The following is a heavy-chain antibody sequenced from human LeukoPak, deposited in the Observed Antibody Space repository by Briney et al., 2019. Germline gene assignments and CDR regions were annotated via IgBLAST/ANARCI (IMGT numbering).Heavy chain of an antibody. CDR1: GFTFSSYA. J-gene: IGHJ4*02. Sequence: GGSLRPSCAASGFTFSSYAMSRVRQAPGKGLEWVSAISGSGGGTYYADSVKGQFTISRDNSKNTLYLQMNSLRAEDTAVYYCAKDITAMGDYWGQGTLVTVSS. CDR2: ISGSGGGT. V-gene: IGHV3-23*01. D-gene: IGHD5-18*01. CDR3: AKDITAMGDY.